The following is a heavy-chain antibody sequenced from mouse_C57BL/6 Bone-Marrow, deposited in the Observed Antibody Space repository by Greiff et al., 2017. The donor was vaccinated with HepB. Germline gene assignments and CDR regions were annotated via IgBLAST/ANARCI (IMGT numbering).Heavy chain of an antibody. CDR2: IWRGGST. J-gene: IGHJ1*03. D-gene: IGHD1-1*01. Sequence: VQLQQSGPGLVQPSQSLSITCTVSGFSLTSYGVHWVRQSPGKGLEWLGVIWRGGSTDYNAAFMSRLSITKDNTKSQVFFKMNSLQADDTAIYYCAKSLLITTVVTWYFDVWGTGTTVTVSS. CDR3: AKSLLITTVVTWYFDV. CDR1: GFSLTSYG. V-gene: IGHV2-5*01.